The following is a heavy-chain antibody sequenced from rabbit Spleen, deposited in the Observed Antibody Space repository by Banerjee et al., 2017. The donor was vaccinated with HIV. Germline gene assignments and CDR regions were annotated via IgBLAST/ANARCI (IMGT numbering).Heavy chain of an antibody. Sequence: QSLEESGGGLVKPEGSLTLTCKASGFSFNDRDVMCWVRQAPGKGLEWIGIIDVGEGNTDYASWVNGRFTISSDNAQNTVDLQMSGLTAADTATYFCARGSATMTMVITGFYLSLWGPGTLVTVS. D-gene: IGHD2-1*01. J-gene: IGHJ4*01. CDR2: IDVGEGNT. CDR3: ARGSATMTMVITGFYLSL. CDR1: GFSFNDRDV. V-gene: IGHV1S7*01.